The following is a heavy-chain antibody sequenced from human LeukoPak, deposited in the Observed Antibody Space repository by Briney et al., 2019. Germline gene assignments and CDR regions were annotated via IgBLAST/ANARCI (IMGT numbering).Heavy chain of an antibody. CDR2: ISGSGGST. D-gene: IGHD2-2*01. CDR1: GFTFSSYA. Sequence: PGRSLRLSCAASGFTFSSYAMSWVRQAPGKGLEWVSAISGSGGSTYYADSVKGRFTISRDDSKNTLYLQMNSLRAEDTAVYYCAKVVVVVPREIDYWGQGTLVTVSS. V-gene: IGHV3-23*01. CDR3: AKVVVVVPREIDY. J-gene: IGHJ4*02.